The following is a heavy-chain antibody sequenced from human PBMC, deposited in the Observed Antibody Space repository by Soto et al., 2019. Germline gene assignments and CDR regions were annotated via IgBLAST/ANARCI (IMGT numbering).Heavy chain of an antibody. CDR2: IWYDGSNK. J-gene: IGHJ3*02. D-gene: IGHD6-19*01. Sequence: PGGSLRLSCAASGFTFGSYGMHWVRQAPGKGLEWVAVIWYDGSNKYYADSVKGRFTISRDNSKNTLYLQMNSLRAEDTAVYYCARDTIIAVAGGDAFDIWGKGTMVTVSS. CDR1: GFTFGSYG. V-gene: IGHV3-33*01. CDR3: ARDTIIAVAGGDAFDI.